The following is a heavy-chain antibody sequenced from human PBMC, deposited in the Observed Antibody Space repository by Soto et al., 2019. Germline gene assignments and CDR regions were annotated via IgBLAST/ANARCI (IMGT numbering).Heavy chain of an antibody. Sequence: GGSLRLSCAASGFTFSSYGMHWVRQAPGKGLEWVAVISYDGSNKYYADSVKGRFTISRDNSKNTLYLQMNSLRAEDTAVYYCAKDRSGQWLVLYYFDYWGQGTLVTVSS. J-gene: IGHJ4*02. D-gene: IGHD6-19*01. CDR1: GFTFSSYG. CDR3: AKDRSGQWLVLYYFDY. V-gene: IGHV3-30*18. CDR2: ISYDGSNK.